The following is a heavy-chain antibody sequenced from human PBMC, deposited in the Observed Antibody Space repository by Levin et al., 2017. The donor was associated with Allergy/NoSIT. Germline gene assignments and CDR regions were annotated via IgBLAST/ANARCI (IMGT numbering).Heavy chain of an antibody. V-gene: IGHV3-66*01. CDR3: VRDMEWPTNH. CDR2: IYSGGST. J-gene: IGHJ5*02. Sequence: GESLKISCAASGFTVTSNYMSWVRQAPGKGLEWVSDIYSGGSTYYAVSVKGRFSISRDVSKNTLYLQMNSLGAEDTAMYYCVRDMEWPTNHWGQGTLVTVSS. D-gene: IGHD3-3*01. CDR1: GFTVTSNY.